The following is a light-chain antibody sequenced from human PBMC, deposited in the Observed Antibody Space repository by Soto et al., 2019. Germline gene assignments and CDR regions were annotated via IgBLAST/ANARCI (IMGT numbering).Light chain of an antibody. CDR3: QQYYSYPWT. CDR2: AAS. J-gene: IGKJ1*01. V-gene: IGKV1-8*01. CDR1: QGISSY. Sequence: AIRMTQSPSSFSASTGDRVTITCRASQGISSYLAWYQQKPGKAPKLLIYAASTLQSGVPSRFSGSGSGTDFTLTISCLQSEDFATYHCQQYYSYPWTFGQGTKVEIK.